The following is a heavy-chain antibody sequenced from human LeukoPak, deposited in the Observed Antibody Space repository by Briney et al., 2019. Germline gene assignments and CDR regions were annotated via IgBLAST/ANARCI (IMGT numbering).Heavy chain of an antibody. CDR2: ISYDGSNK. J-gene: IGHJ4*02. V-gene: IGHV3-30-3*01. CDR1: GFTFSSYA. CDR3: ARDWLRGAFDY. D-gene: IGHD1-26*01. Sequence: PGGPLRLSCAASGFTFSSYAMHWVRQAPGKGLEWVAVISYDGSNKYYADSVKGRFTISRDNSKNTLYLQMNSLRAEDTAVYYCARDWLRGAFDYWGQGTLVTVSS.